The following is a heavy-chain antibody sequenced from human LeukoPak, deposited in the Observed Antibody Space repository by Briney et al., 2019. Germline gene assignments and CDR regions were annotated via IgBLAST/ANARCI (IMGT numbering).Heavy chain of an antibody. Sequence: SETLSLTCAVYGGSFSGYYWSWIRQPPGKGLEWIGEINHSGSTNYNPSLKSRVTISVDTSKNQFSLKLSSVTAADTAVYYCARGRGRGVVAQQPSTGSYYYYHYMDVWGKGTTVTVSS. V-gene: IGHV4-34*01. CDR3: ARGRGRGVVAQQPSTGSYYYYHYMDV. CDR2: INHSGST. J-gene: IGHJ6*03. D-gene: IGHD3-22*01. CDR1: GGSFSGYY.